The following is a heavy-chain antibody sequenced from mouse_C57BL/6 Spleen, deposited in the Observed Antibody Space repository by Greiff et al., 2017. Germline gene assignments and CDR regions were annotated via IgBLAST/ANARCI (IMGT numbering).Heavy chain of an antibody. CDR2: INPSNGGT. D-gene: IGHD2-4*01. Sequence: QVQLQQSGTELVKPGASVKLSCKASGYTFTSYWMHWVKQRPGQGLEWIGNINPSNGGTNYNEKFKGKATLTADKSSSTAYMQLSSLTSEDSAVYFCATGDYDGAMDYWGQGTSVTVSS. J-gene: IGHJ4*01. CDR1: GYTFTSYW. V-gene: IGHV1-53*01. CDR3: ATGDYDGAMDY.